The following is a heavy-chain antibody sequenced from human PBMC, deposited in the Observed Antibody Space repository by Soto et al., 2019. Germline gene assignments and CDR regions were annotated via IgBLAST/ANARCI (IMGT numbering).Heavy chain of an antibody. CDR1: GFTFSDYY. Sequence: QVQLVESGGGLVKPGGSLRLSCAASGFTFSDYYMSWVRQAPGKGLEWVSYISGSRDTIYYADSVKGRFTISRDNAKNSLYLHMNSLRAEDTAVYYCATVRRVGTSDSWGQGTLVTVSS. J-gene: IGHJ4*02. CDR3: ATVRRVGTSDS. CDR2: ISGSRDTI. V-gene: IGHV3-11*01. D-gene: IGHD1-26*01.